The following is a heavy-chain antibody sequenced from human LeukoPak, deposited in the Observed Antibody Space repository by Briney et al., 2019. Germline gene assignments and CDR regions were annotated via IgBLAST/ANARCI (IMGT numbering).Heavy chain of an antibody. D-gene: IGHD2-2*01. CDR1: GFTFSSYS. J-gene: IGHJ4*02. V-gene: IGHV3-49*04. CDR2: IRSKAYGGTT. Sequence: GGSLRLSCAASGFTFSSYSMNWVRQAPGKGLEWVGFIRSKAYGGTTEYAASVKGRFTISRDDSKSIAYLQMNSLKTEDTAVYYCTRVLDIVVVPAAIDYWGQGTLVTVSS. CDR3: TRVLDIVVVPAAIDY.